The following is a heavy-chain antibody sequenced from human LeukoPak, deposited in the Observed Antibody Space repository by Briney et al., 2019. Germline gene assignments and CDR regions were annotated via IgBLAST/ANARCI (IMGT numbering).Heavy chain of an antibody. V-gene: IGHV4-39*07. CDR2: INHSGST. D-gene: IGHD3-16*02. CDR1: GGSISSRTYY. J-gene: IGHJ4*02. Sequence: SETLSLTCTVSGGSISSRTYYWGWIRQPPGKGLEWIGEINHSGSTNCNPSLKSRVTISVDTSKNQFSLKLSSVTAADTAVYYCARAGSYYDYVWGSYRYLPFFDYWGQGTLVTVSS. CDR3: ARAGSYYDYVWGSYRYLPFFDY.